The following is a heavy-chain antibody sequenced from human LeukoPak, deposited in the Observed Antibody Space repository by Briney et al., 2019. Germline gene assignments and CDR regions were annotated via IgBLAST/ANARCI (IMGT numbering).Heavy chain of an antibody. J-gene: IGHJ4*02. CDR1: GGSISSGSYY. Sequence: SETLSLTCTVSGGSISSGSYYWSWIRQPAGKGLEWIGRIYTSGSTNYNPSLKSRVTISVDTSKNQFSLKLSSVTAADTAVYYCARDAEPHDYGDNWGQGTLVTVSS. D-gene: IGHD1-14*01. CDR3: ARDAEPHDYGDN. CDR2: IYTSGST. V-gene: IGHV4-61*02.